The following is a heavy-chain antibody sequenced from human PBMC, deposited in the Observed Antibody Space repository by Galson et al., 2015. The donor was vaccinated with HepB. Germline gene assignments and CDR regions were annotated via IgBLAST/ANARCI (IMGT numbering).Heavy chain of an antibody. V-gene: IGHV4-4*02. CDR2: IYHSGST. D-gene: IGHD3-10*01. J-gene: IGHJ4*02. CDR1: GGSISSSNW. Sequence: ETLSLTCAVSGGSISSSNWWSWVRQPPGKGLEWIGEIYHSGSTNYNPSLKSRVTISVDKSKNQFSLKLSSVTAADTAVYYCARELEDRRGSDYWGQGTLVTVSS. CDR3: ARELEDRRGSDY.